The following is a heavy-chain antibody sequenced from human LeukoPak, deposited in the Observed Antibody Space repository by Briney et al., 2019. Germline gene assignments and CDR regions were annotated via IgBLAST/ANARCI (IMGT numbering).Heavy chain of an antibody. V-gene: IGHV1-24*01. J-gene: IGHJ4*02. CDR2: FDPEDGET. CDR3: ATDRVAVAGTRTYYFDY. D-gene: IGHD6-19*01. CDR1: GYTLTELS. Sequence: ASVKVSCKVSGYTLTELSMHWVRQAPGKGLEWMGGFDPEDGETIYAQKFQGRVTMTEDTSTDTAYMELSSLRSEDTTVYYCATDRVAVAGTRTYYFDYWGQGTLVTVSS.